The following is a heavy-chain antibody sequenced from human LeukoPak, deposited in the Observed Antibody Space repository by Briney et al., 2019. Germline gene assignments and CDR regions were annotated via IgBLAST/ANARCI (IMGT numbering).Heavy chain of an antibody. Sequence: GGSLRLSCAASGFTFSSYAMSWVRQAPGKGLEWVSAISGSGGSTYYADSVRGRFTISRDNSKKTVYLQMISLRAEDTALYYCAKDLLYYYGSGSYGGDYWGQGTLVTVSS. CDR3: AKDLLYYYGSGSYGGDY. CDR1: GFTFSSYA. D-gene: IGHD3-10*01. V-gene: IGHV3-23*01. CDR2: ISGSGGST. J-gene: IGHJ4*02.